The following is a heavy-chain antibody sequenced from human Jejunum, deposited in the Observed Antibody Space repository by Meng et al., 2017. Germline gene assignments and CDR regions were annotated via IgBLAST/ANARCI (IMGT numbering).Heavy chain of an antibody. CDR3: TRVGVGATTGFDY. D-gene: IGHD2-15*01. J-gene: IGHJ4*02. V-gene: IGHV5-51*01. CDR2: IFPGGSDI. CDR1: GYTFTNFW. Sequence: GESLKISCKGSGYTFTNFWIGWVRQLPGKGLEWMGIIFPGGSDIRYSPSFQGQVTLSVDKSISTAYLQWSSLKASDTAMYYCTRVGVGATTGFDYWDQGTQVTVSS.